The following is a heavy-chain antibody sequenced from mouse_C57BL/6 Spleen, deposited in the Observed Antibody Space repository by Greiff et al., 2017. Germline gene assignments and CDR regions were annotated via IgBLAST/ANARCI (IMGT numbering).Heavy chain of an antibody. D-gene: IGHD2-1*01. V-gene: IGHV1-69*01. Sequence: QVQLQQPGAELVMPGASVKLSCKASGYTFTSYWMHWVKQRPGQGLEWIGEIDPSDSYTNYNQKFKGKSTLTVDKSSSTAYMQLSSLTSEDSAVYYCARNGNSYYALDYWGQGTSVTVSS. J-gene: IGHJ4*01. CDR2: IDPSDSYT. CDR3: ARNGNSYYALDY. CDR1: GYTFTSYW.